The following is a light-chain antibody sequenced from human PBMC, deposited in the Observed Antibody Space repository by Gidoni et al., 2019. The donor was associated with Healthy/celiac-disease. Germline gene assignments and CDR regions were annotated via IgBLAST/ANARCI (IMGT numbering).Light chain of an antibody. Sequence: DIQMTQSPSTLSASVGDRVTITCRASQSISSWLAWYQQKPGKAPKLLIYDASRLESGVPSRFSGSGSGTEFTLTISSLQPDDFATYYCQQYNSYSPKTFGQXTKVEIK. J-gene: IGKJ1*01. CDR3: QQYNSYSPKT. V-gene: IGKV1-5*01. CDR2: DAS. CDR1: QSISSW.